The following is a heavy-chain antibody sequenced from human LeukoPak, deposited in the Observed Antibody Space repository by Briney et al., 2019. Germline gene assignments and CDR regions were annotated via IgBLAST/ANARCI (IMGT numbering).Heavy chain of an antibody. CDR3: ARVGGYSSSEYYFDY. Sequence: PSETLSLTCTVSGGSISSYYWSWIRQPAGKGLGWIGRIYTSGSTNYNPSLKSRVTMSVDTSKNQFSLKLSSVTAADTAVYYCARVGGYSSSEYYFDYWGQGTLVTVSS. J-gene: IGHJ4*02. D-gene: IGHD6-6*01. V-gene: IGHV4-4*07. CDR2: IYTSGST. CDR1: GGSISSYY.